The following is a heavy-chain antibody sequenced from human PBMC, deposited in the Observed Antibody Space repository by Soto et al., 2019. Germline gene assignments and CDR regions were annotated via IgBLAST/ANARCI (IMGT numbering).Heavy chain of an antibody. D-gene: IGHD5-12*01. CDR3: ARVREYSGLCNAFDI. Sequence: QVQLQESGPGLVKPSETLSLTCTVSGGSISSLYWNWIRQPPGKGLEWIGSIFYSGRTTYNPSLKSRVTISVDTSQTQFSLKLTSVTAADTAAYYCARVREYSGLCNAFDIWGRGTMVTVSS. CDR2: IFYSGRT. V-gene: IGHV4-59*01. J-gene: IGHJ3*02. CDR1: GGSISSLY.